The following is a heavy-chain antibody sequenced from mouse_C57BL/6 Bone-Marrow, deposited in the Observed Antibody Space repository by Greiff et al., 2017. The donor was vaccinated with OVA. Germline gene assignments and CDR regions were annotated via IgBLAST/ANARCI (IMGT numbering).Heavy chain of an antibody. Sequence: QVQLQQPGAELVKPGASVKLSCKASGYTFTSYWMHWVKQRPGQGLEWIGMIHPNSGSTNYNEKFKSKATLTVDKSSSTAYMQLSSLTSEDSAVYYCARRGIYYDYDEGYYFDYWGQGTTLTVSS. CDR2: IHPNSGST. V-gene: IGHV1-64*01. J-gene: IGHJ2*01. CDR1: GYTFTSYW. D-gene: IGHD2-4*01. CDR3: ARRGIYYDYDEGYYFDY.